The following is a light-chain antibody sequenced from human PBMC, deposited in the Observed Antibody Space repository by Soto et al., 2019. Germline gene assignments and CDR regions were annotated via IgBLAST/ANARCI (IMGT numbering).Light chain of an antibody. CDR2: GAS. J-gene: IGKJ3*01. CDR3: QQYNNWPRT. V-gene: IGKV3-15*01. Sequence: EIVLTQSPGTLSLSPGERATLSCRGSQRFSSNLAWYQQKPGQAPRLLIYGASTRATGIPARFSGSGSGTEFTLTISSLQSEDFAVYYCQQYNNWPRTFGPGTKVDIK. CDR1: QRFSSN.